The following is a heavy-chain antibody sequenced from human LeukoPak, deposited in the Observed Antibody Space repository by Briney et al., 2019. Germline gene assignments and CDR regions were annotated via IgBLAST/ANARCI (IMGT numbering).Heavy chain of an antibody. D-gene: IGHD6-6*01. CDR1: GFTFSSYW. Sequence: PGGSLRLSCAASGFTFSSYWMHWVRQAPGKGLVWVSRINNEGSTTAYADSVKGRFTISRDDANNTVYLQMNSLRAEDTAVYYCARGVHYGMDVWGQGTTVTVSS. CDR3: ARGVHYGMDV. CDR2: INNEGSTT. V-gene: IGHV3-74*01. J-gene: IGHJ6*02.